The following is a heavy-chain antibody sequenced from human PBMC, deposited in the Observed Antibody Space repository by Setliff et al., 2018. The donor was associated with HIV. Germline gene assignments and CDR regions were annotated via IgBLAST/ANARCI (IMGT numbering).Heavy chain of an antibody. J-gene: IGHJ4*02. V-gene: IGHV4-34*01. CDR3: VRWYYCVSGACYRADY. CDR1: GTSFSDHY. Sequence: LSLTCSVYGTSFSDHYWSWVRQTPGEGLEWIGEMNQSGTTNYNPSLKSRVTMSIDTSERQFSLKLTSVTAADTAVYYCVRWYYCVSGACYRADYWGQGTMVTVSS. D-gene: IGHD2-21*02. CDR2: MNQSGTT.